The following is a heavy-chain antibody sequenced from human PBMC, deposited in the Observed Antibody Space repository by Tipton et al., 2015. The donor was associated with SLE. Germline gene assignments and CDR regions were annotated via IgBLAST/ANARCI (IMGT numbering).Heavy chain of an antibody. CDR2: IYSSGST. D-gene: IGHD3-10*01. J-gene: IGHJ4*01. CDR3: ARGAKERITLVRVRPYYFDY. Sequence: TLSLTCTVSGGSISGYYWSWIRQPAGKGLEWIGRIYSSGSTIYNPSLKSRLTLSLDMSNNQFSLRVRSVTAADTAVYYCARGAKERITLVRVRPYYFDYWGQGSLVTVSS. V-gene: IGHV4-4*07. CDR1: GGSISGYY.